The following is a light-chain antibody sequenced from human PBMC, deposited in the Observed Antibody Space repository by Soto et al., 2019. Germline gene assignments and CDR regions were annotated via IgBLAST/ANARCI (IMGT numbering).Light chain of an antibody. V-gene: IGKV1-39*01. CDR3: QQSHSSPIT. CDR2: AAS. CDR1: QSISGY. J-gene: IGKJ5*01. Sequence: DIQMTQSPSSLSASVGDRVTISCRASQSISGYLSWYQQKSGKAPKLLIFAASRLQSGVPSRFSGSGSGTDFTLTITSLQPEDFATYYCQQSHSSPITFGQGTRLEIK.